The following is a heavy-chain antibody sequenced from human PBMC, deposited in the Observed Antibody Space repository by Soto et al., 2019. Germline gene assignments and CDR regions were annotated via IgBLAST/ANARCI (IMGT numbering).Heavy chain of an antibody. J-gene: IGHJ4*02. CDR1: GYIFTDYY. CDR3: ARPTYTTSWSEDY. Sequence: ASVKVSCKASGYIFTDYYIHWIRQAPGQGLEWVGWINPNSGDTSYAQRFQGRVTMTRDTSISTAYLELPRLTSDDTAVYYCARPTYTTSWSEDYWGQGTLVTISS. CDR2: INPNSGDT. D-gene: IGHD2-2*02. V-gene: IGHV1-2*02.